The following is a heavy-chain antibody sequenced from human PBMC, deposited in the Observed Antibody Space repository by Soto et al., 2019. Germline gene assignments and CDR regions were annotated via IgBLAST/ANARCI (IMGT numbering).Heavy chain of an antibody. Sequence: SPVKVSCKAPGYTFTSYGISWVRQAPRQGLEWMGWISAYNGNTNYAQKLQGRVTMTTDTSTSTAYMELRSLRSDDTAVYYCARGSGIMTTTPHWGQGTLVTVSS. CDR2: ISAYNGNT. CDR1: GYTFTSYG. V-gene: IGHV1-18*01. J-gene: IGHJ4*02. CDR3: ARGSGIMTTTPH. D-gene: IGHD4-4*01.